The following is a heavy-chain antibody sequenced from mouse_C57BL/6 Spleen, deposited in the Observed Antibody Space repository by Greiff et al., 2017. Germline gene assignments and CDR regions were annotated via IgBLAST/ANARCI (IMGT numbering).Heavy chain of an antibody. CDR3: ARESTTVVFDY. V-gene: IGHV5-16*01. CDR2: INYDGSST. J-gene: IGHJ2*01. D-gene: IGHD1-1*01. CDR1: GFTFSDYY. Sequence: EVKVVESEGGLVQPGSSMKLSCTASGFTFSDYYMAWVRQVPEKGLEWVANINYDGSSTYYLDSLKSRFIISRDNAKNILYLQMSSLKSEDTATYYCARESTTVVFDYWGQGTTLTVSS.